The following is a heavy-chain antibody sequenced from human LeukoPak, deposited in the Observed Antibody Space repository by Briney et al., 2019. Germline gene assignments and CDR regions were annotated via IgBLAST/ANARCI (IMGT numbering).Heavy chain of an antibody. CDR2: IKQDGSEI. J-gene: IGHJ5*02. Sequence: PGGSLRLSRAASGFTLSSYWMSWVRQAPGKGLEWVANIKQDGSEIYYVDSVKGRFTISRDNAKNSLYLQMNSLRAEDTAVYYCARDPSGGWYAWFDPWGQGTLVTVSS. V-gene: IGHV3-7*01. D-gene: IGHD6-19*01. CDR1: GFTLSSYW. CDR3: ARDPSGGWYAWFDP.